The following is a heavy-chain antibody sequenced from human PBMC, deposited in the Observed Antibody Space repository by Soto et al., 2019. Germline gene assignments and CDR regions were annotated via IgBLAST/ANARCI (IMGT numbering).Heavy chain of an antibody. CDR3: ARVVGNIVATTDY. V-gene: IGHV3-7*01. J-gene: IGHJ4*02. D-gene: IGHD5-12*01. Sequence: GGSLRLSCAASGFTFSSYWMSWVRQAPGKGLEWVANIKQDGSEKYYVDSVKGRFTISRDNAKNSLYLQMNSLRAEDTAVYYCARVVGNIVATTDYWGQGTLVTVSS. CDR2: IKQDGSEK. CDR1: GFTFSSYW.